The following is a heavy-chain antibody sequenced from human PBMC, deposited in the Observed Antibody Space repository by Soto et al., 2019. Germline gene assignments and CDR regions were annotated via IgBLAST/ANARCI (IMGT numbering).Heavy chain of an antibody. D-gene: IGHD2-15*01. CDR2: IWYDGSNK. CDR1: GFTFSSYG. V-gene: IGHV3-33*01. CDR3: ARGRFGYCSGGSCLDP. J-gene: IGHJ5*02. Sequence: VQLVESGGGVVQPGRSLRLSCAASGFTFSSYGMHWVRQAPGKGLEWVAVIWYDGSNKYYADSVKGRFTISRDNSKNTLYLQMNSLRAEDTAVYYCARGRFGYCSGGSCLDPWGQGTLVTVSS.